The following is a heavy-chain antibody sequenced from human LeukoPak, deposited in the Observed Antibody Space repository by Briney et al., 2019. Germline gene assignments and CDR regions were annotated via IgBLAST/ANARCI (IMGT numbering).Heavy chain of an antibody. V-gene: IGHV1-18*01. CDR2: ISAYNGNT. CDR3: ARDRVVVAATQDYYYHGMDV. Sequence: ASVKVSRKASGYSFTTYGVSWVRQAPGQGLEWMGWISAYNGNTNYAQKVQGRVTMTTDTSTSTAYMELRSLRSDDTAVYYCARDRVVVAATQDYYYHGMDVWGQGTTVTVSS. J-gene: IGHJ6*02. CDR1: GYSFTTYG. D-gene: IGHD2-15*01.